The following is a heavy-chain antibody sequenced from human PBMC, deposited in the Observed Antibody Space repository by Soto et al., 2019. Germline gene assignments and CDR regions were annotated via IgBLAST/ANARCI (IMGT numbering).Heavy chain of an antibody. D-gene: IGHD1-26*01. CDR3: ARDLVRYSGSYAGFDY. CDR2: INPSGGST. CDR1: GYTFTSYY. Sequence: QVQLVQSGAEVKKPGASVKVSCKASGYTFTSYYMHWVRQAPGQGLEWMGIINPSGGSTSYAQKFQGRVTMTRDTSTSTVYMELSSLRSEDTAVYYCARDLVRYSGSYAGFDYWGQGTLVTVSS. J-gene: IGHJ4*02. V-gene: IGHV1-46*01.